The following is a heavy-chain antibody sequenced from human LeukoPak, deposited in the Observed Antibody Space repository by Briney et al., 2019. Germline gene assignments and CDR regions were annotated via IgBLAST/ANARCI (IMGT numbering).Heavy chain of an antibody. D-gene: IGHD6-13*01. CDR1: GFTFSSYS. CDR2: ISSSSSYI. CDR3: ASSAAAAGITDY. V-gene: IGHV3-21*01. Sequence: GGSLRPSCAASGFTFSSYSMNWVRQAPGKGLEWVSSISSSSSYIYYADSVKGRFTISRDNAKNSLYLQMNSLRAEDTAVYYCASSAAAAGITDYWGQGTLVTVSS. J-gene: IGHJ4*02.